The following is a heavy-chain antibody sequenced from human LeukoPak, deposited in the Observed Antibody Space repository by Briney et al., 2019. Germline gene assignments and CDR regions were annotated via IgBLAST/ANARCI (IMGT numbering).Heavy chain of an antibody. V-gene: IGHV4-34*01. Sequence: SETLFLTCAVYGGSFSGYYWSWIRQPPGKGLEWIGEINHSGSTNYNPSLKSRVTISVDTSKTQFSLKLSSVTAADTAVYYCATSTRSRGPAFDIWGQGTMVTVSS. CDR2: INHSGST. CDR3: ATSTRSRGPAFDI. J-gene: IGHJ3*02. D-gene: IGHD2-2*01. CDR1: GGSFSGYY.